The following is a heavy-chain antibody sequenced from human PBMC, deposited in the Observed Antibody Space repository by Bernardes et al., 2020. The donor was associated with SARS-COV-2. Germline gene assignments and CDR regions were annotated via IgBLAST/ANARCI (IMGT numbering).Heavy chain of an antibody. D-gene: IGHD6-19*01. J-gene: IGHJ5*02. CDR3: ARVSVGGSMRSDWFDP. V-gene: IGHV1-18*01. Sequence: ASVKVSCKASGYTFSLYGFSWVRRAPGEGLEWMGWISAYNGNTNYAQKFQGRVTMTTDTSTSTAYMELKSLRFDDTAVYFCARVSVGGSMRSDWFDPWGQGTLVTVSS. CDR2: ISAYNGNT. CDR1: GYTFSLYG.